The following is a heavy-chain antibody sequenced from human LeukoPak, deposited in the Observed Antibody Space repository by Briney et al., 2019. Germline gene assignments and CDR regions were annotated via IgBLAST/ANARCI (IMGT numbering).Heavy chain of an antibody. CDR2: ISSSSSYI. CDR3: ARDSLPYYDFWSGYYVHDYYYYYMEV. D-gene: IGHD3-3*01. V-gene: IGHV3-21*01. CDR1: GFTFSSYS. Sequence: PGGSLRLSCAASGFTFSSYSMNWVRQAPGKGLEWVSSISSSSSYIYYADSVKGRFTISRDNAKNSLYLQMNSLRAEDTAVYYCARDSLPYYDFWSGYYVHDYYYYYMEVWGKGTTVTVSS. J-gene: IGHJ6*03.